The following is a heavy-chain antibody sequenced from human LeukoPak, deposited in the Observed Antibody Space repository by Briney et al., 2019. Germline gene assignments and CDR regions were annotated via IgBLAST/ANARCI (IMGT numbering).Heavy chain of an antibody. CDR1: GFTFSSYW. J-gene: IGHJ3*02. D-gene: IGHD1-26*01. V-gene: IGHV3-7*03. CDR2: IKQDGSEK. Sequence: PGGSLRLSCAASGFTFSSYWMSWVRQALGKGLERVANIKQDGSEKYYVDSVKGRFTISRDNAKNSLYLQMNSLRAEDTALCYCVKGAAYHLGDAFDIWGQGTMVTVSS. CDR3: VKGAAYHLGDAFDI.